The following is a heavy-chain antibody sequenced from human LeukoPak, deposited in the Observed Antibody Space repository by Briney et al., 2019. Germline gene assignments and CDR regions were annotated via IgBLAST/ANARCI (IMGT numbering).Heavy chain of an antibody. V-gene: IGHV4-61*02. D-gene: IGHD2-21*02. CDR1: GGSISSGSYY. CDR3: ARGGYCGGDCYFYY. Sequence: PSQTLSLTCTVSGGSISSGSYYWRWIRQPAGKGLEWIGRIYTSGSTNYNPSLKSRVTISVDTSKNQFSLKLSSVTAADTAVYYCARGGYCGGDCYFYYWGQGTLVTVSS. CDR2: IYTSGST. J-gene: IGHJ4*02.